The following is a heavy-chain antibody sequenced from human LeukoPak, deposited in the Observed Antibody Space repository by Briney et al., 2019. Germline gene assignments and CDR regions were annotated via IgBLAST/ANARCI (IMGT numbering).Heavy chain of an antibody. CDR2: ISSSGSTI. CDR3: AAASIAAAGTEH. D-gene: IGHD6-13*01. J-gene: IGHJ1*01. CDR1: GFTFSSYE. V-gene: IGHV3-48*03. Sequence: GGSRRLSCAASGFTFSSYELNWVRQAPGKGLEWVSHISSSGSTIYYADSVKGRFTISRDNAKNSLYLQMNSLRAEDTAVYYCAAASIAAAGTEHWGQGTLVTVSS.